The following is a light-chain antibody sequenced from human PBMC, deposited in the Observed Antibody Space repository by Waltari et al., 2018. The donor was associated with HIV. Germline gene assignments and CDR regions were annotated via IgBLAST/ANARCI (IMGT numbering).Light chain of an antibody. V-gene: IGKV1-5*03. CDR3: QQYNSDFYT. J-gene: IGKJ2*01. CDR2: KAS. Sequence: IQMTQSPSILSASVGDRITITCRASQNVDSWLAWYQQRPGIAPKLLIYKASTLEYDGPARFSGSGSGTNFTLTINNLHPDDFATYYCQQYNSDFYTFGLGTRLDLK. CDR1: QNVDSW.